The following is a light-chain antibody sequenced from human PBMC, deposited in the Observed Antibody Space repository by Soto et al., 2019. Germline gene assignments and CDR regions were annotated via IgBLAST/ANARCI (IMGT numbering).Light chain of an antibody. J-gene: IGKJ4*01. CDR2: KAS. V-gene: IGKV1-5*03. CDR3: QQYNSYPLT. CDR1: QSISSW. Sequence: DIQMTQSPSTLSASVGARVTITCRASQSISSWVAWYQQKPGKAPNLLIYKASSLESGVPSRFSGSGSGTEFTLTISSLQPDDFATYDCQQYNSYPLTFGGGTKVEIK.